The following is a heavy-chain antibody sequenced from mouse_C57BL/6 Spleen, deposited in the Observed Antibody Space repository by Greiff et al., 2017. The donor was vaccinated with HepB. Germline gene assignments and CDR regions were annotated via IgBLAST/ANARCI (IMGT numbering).Heavy chain of an antibody. Sequence: QFQLQQPGAELVMPGASVKLSCKASGYTFTSYWMHWVKQRPGQGLEWIGEIDPSDSYTNYNQKFKGKSTLTVDKSSSTAYMQLSSLTSEDSAVYYCARSYGYDLWYFDVWGTGTTVTVSS. D-gene: IGHD2-2*01. V-gene: IGHV1-69*01. J-gene: IGHJ1*03. CDR3: ARSYGYDLWYFDV. CDR1: GYTFTSYW. CDR2: IDPSDSYT.